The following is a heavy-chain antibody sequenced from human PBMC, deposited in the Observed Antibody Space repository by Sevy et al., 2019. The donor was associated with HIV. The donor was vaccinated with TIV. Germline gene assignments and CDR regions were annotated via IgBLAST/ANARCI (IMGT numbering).Heavy chain of an antibody. CDR2: ISSSSSTI. D-gene: IGHD3-3*01. CDR3: ARHGESGSDY. Sequence: GGSLGLSCAASGFTFSSYTMNWVRQAPGKGLEWVSYISSSSSTISYADSVKGRFTISIDNAKNSLYLQMNSLRDEDTAVYYCARHGESGSDYWGQGTLVTVSS. J-gene: IGHJ4*02. V-gene: IGHV3-48*02. CDR1: GFTFSSYT.